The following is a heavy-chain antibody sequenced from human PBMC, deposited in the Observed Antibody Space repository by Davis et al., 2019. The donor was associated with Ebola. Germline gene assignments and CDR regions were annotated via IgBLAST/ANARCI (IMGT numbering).Heavy chain of an antibody. Sequence: ASVKVSCKASGYSFASYSVTWVRRAPGQGLEWIGWISPYNGHTSYAQKFQGRVSMATDTSTSTAYMELRSLRSDDTAVYYCAKVRVGSGWYFDYWGQGTLVTVSS. D-gene: IGHD6-19*01. J-gene: IGHJ4*02. V-gene: IGHV1-18*01. CDR1: GYSFASYS. CDR2: ISPYNGHT. CDR3: AKVRVGSGWYFDY.